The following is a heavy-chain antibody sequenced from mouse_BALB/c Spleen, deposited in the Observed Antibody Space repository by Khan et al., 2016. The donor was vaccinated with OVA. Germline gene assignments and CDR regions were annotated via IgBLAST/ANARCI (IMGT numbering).Heavy chain of an antibody. Sequence: QIQLVQSGAELVRPGVSVKISCKGSGYTFTDFAMHWVKQSHAKSLEWLGVISTYYGDADYNHKFRDKAIMIVEKSSSTAYMDLAGLPSEDYDISFCVRGSGKSRFAYWGQGTLVTVSA. D-gene: IGHD1-3*01. CDR1: GYTFTDFA. CDR3: VRGSGKSRFAY. J-gene: IGHJ3*01. CDR2: ISTYYGDA. V-gene: IGHV1S137*01.